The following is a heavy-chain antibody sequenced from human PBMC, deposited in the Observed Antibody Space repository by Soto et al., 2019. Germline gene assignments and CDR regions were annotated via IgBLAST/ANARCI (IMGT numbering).Heavy chain of an antibody. V-gene: IGHV1-18*01. CDR2: ISAYSGNT. CDR1: GFTFTNYY. J-gene: IGHJ4*02. CDR3: ARGDTYYVNWYFDY. Sequence: QVQLVQSGAEVKKPGASVKVSCKTSGFTFTNYYINWVRQAPGQGLEVMGWISAYSGNTNYAQNLQGRVTMTTDTSSSTAYLELRSLRSYDTAGYFCARGDTYYVNWYFDYWGQGPLVTVSS. D-gene: IGHD1-1*01.